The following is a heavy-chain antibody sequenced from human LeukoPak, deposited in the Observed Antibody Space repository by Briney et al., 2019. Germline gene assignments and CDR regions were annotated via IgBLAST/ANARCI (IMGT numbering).Heavy chain of an antibody. CDR1: GGSFSRYY. D-gene: IGHD5-24*01. V-gene: IGHV4-34*01. CDR2: IDHRGDN. J-gene: IGHJ4*03. CDR3: ARGATISETGYFDF. Sequence: ASETLSLTCAVYGGSFSRYYWSWIRQSPGKGLEWIAEIDHRGDNNYNPSVKSRVTISVDTSKNQFSLKVRSLSAADTAVYYCARGATISETGYFDFWGQGTLVTVSS.